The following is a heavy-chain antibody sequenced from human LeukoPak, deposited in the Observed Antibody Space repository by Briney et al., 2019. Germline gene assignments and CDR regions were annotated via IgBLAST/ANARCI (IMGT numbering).Heavy chain of an antibody. D-gene: IGHD3-3*01. V-gene: IGHV3-48*03. CDR1: GFTFSSYE. Sequence: GGSLRLSCAASGFTFSSYEMNWVRQAPGKGLEWISYISSSGSSIYYADSVKGRFTISRDNAKNSLYLQMNSLRAEDTAVYYCARDFGRYSYEDWGQGTLVTVSS. CDR2: ISSSGSSI. J-gene: IGHJ4*02. CDR3: ARDFGRYSYED.